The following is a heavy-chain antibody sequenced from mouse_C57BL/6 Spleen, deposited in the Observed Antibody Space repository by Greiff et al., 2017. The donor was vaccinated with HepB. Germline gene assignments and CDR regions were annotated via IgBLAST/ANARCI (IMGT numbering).Heavy chain of an antibody. V-gene: IGHV1-59*01. Sequence: VQLQQPGAELVRPGTSVKLSCKASGYTFTSYWMHWVKQRPGQGLEWIGVIDPSDSYTNYNQKFKGKATLTVDTSSSTAYMQLSSLTSEDSAVYYCARSGYYGSSYKRYFDVWGTGTTVTVSS. D-gene: IGHD1-1*01. J-gene: IGHJ1*03. CDR3: ARSGYYGSSYKRYFDV. CDR1: GYTFTSYW. CDR2: IDPSDSYT.